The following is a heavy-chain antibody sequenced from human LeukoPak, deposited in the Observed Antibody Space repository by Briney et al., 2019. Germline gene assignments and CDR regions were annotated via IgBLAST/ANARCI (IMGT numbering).Heavy chain of an antibody. D-gene: IGHD3-10*01. CDR2: FYTSGTT. CDR1: GGSFTSDY. V-gene: IGHV4-4*07. Sequence: SETLSLTCTVSGGSFTSDYWSWIRQPAGKGLEWIGRFYTSGTTNYNPSLKSRVTISVDTSKNQFSLKLSSVTAADTAVYYCATGKRGSGSRYYYYYMDVWGKGTTVTVSS. J-gene: IGHJ6*03. CDR3: ATGKRGSGSRYYYYYMDV.